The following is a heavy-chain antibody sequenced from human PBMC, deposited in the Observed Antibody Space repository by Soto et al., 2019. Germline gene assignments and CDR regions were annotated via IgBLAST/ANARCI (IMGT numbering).Heavy chain of an antibody. CDR3: ARGRSNTYDRLYFDY. V-gene: IGHV4-30-2*05. D-gene: IGHD3-22*01. J-gene: IGHJ4*02. CDR2: IYHSGST. CDR1: GGSISSGGYS. Sequence: PSETLSLTCTVSGGSISSGGYSWSWIRQPPGKGLEWIGYIYHSGSTYYNPSLKSRVTISVDTSKNQFPLKLSPVTAADTPVYYCARGRSNTYDRLYFDYWGQGTLVTVSS.